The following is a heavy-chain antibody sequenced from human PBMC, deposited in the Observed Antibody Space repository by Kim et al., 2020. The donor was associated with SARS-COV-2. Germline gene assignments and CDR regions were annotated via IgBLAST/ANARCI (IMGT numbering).Heavy chain of an antibody. J-gene: IGHJ6*02. V-gene: IGHV4-4*07. CDR2: IYTSGST. D-gene: IGHD3-10*01. CDR1: GGSISSYY. CDR3: ARDRGDYYGSGSLSSYGMDV. Sequence: SETLSLTCTVSGGSISSYYWSWIRQPAGKGLEWIGRIYTSGSTNYNPSLKSRVTMSVDTSKNQFSLKLSSVTAADTAVYYCARDRGDYYGSGSLSSYGMDVSGQGTTVTVSS.